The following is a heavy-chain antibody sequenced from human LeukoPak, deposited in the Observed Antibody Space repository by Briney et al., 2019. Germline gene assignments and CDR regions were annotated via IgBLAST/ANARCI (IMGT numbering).Heavy chain of an antibody. CDR3: VKDVGGSYAFDY. CDR2: INDNGGRT. D-gene: IGHD1-26*01. J-gene: IGHJ4*02. Sequence: GGSLRLSCSASGFTFSRYAMHWIRQAPGKGLEYVSGINDNGGRTHYGDSVKGRFSISRDNSKNTLHLQMSTLRAEDTALYYCVKDVGGSYAFDYWGQGILVTVAS. CDR1: GFTFSRYA. V-gene: IGHV3-64D*09.